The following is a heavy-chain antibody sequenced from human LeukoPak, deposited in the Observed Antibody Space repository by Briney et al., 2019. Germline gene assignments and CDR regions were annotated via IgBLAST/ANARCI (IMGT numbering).Heavy chain of an antibody. Sequence: NPSETLSLTCTVSGGSISSGDYYWSWIRQPPGKGLEWIGYIYYSGSTYYNPSLKSRVTISVDTSKNQFSLKLGSVTAADTAVYYCARGSSGYYYGWGQGTLVTVSS. V-gene: IGHV4-30-4*01. D-gene: IGHD3-22*01. CDR3: ARGSSGYYYG. J-gene: IGHJ4*02. CDR1: GGSISSGDYY. CDR2: IYYSGST.